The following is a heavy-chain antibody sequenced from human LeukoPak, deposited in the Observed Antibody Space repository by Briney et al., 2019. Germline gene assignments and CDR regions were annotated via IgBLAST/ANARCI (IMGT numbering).Heavy chain of an antibody. D-gene: IGHD2/OR15-2a*01. CDR3: AQIGKFDY. J-gene: IGHJ4*02. CDR1: GFTFSSYS. CDR2: ISSSSSYI. V-gene: IGHV3-21*04. Sequence: GGSLRLSCAASGFTFSSYSMNWVRQAPGKGLEWVSSISSSSSYIYYADSVKGRFTISRDNSKNTLYLQMNSLRAEDTAVYYCAQIGKFDYWGQGTLVTVSS.